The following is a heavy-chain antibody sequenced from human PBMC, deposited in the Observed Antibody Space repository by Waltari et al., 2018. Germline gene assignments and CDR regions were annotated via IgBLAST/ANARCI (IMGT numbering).Heavy chain of an antibody. V-gene: IGHV3-23*01. CDR1: VFTFSSYA. D-gene: IGHD3-16*01. Sequence: EVQLLESGGGLVQPGGSLRLSCAASVFTFSSYAMSWGRQAPGKGLEWVSSISGSGAAIYYADSVKGRFTISRDNSKNTLYLQMISLRAEDTAVYYCAEAGLYVRDYYYDYSMGVWGQGTTVTVSS. CDR3: AEAGLYVRDYYYDYSMGV. J-gene: IGHJ6*02. CDR2: ISGSGAAI.